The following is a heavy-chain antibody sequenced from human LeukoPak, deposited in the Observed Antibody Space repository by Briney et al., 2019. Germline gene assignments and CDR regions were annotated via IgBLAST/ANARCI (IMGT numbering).Heavy chain of an antibody. CDR3: AKKALRYQLLSDFDY. D-gene: IGHD2-2*01. J-gene: IGHJ4*02. CDR2: ISGSGGST. V-gene: IGHV3-23*01. CDR1: GFTFSSYA. Sequence: GGSLRLSCAASGFTFSSYAMSWVRQAPGKGLEWVSAISGSGGSTYYADSVKGRVTISRDNSKNTLYLQMNSLRAEDTAVYYCAKKALRYQLLSDFDYWGQGTLVTVSS.